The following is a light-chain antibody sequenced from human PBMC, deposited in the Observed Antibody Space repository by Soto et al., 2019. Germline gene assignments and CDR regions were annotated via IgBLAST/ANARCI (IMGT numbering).Light chain of an antibody. V-gene: IGLV2-23*01. J-gene: IGLJ1*01. CDR1: RSDVGSHNL. Sequence: QSALTQPASVSGSPGQSITISCTGTRSDVGSHNLVSWYQQHPDKAPKLMIYEGSKRPSGVSNRFSGSKSGNTASLTISGLQAEDEADYYCCSYVNSTYVFGTGTKLTVL. CDR3: CSYVNSTYV. CDR2: EGS.